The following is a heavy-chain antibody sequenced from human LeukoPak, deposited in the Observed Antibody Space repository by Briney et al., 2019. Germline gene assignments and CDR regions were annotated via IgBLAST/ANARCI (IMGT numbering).Heavy chain of an antibody. J-gene: IGHJ4*02. CDR2: INHSGST. CDR1: GGSFSGYY. CDR3: ARGFRITIFGVARYYFDY. V-gene: IGHV4-34*01. D-gene: IGHD3-3*01. Sequence: PSETLSLTCAVYGGSFSGYYWSWIRQPPGKGLEWIGEINHSGSTNYNPSLKSRVTISVDTSKNQFSLKLSSVTAADTAVYYCARGFRITIFGVARYYFDYWGQGTLVTVSS.